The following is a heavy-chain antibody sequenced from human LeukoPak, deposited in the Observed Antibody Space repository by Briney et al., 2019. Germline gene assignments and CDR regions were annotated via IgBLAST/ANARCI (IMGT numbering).Heavy chain of an antibody. CDR1: GYTFTSYA. D-gene: IGHD6-19*01. CDR3: ARVAPHRRLSSGWYHFDY. Sequence: GASVKVSCKASGYTFTSYAMNWVRQAPGQGLEWMGWISGYNGNTNYAQNLQGRVTMTTDTSTSTGYMELRSLRSDDTAVYYCARVAPHRRLSSGWYHFDYWGQGTLVTVSS. V-gene: IGHV1-18*01. CDR2: ISGYNGNT. J-gene: IGHJ4*02.